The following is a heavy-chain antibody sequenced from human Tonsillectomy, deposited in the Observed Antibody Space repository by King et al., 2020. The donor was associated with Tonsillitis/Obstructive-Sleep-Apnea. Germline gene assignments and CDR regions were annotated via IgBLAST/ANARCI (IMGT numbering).Heavy chain of an antibody. J-gene: IGHJ6*02. CDR1: GFTFSNYW. V-gene: IGHV3-7*03. Sequence: VQLVESGGGLVQPGGSLRLSCAASGFTFSNYWMSWVRQAPGTGLEWVANINQDGSEKYHVDSVKGRFTVSRDNAKNSLYLQMNSLRVEDTAVYYCARGTAPPLMDVWGQGTTVTVSS. D-gene: IGHD1-14*01. CDR3: ARGTAPPLMDV. CDR2: INQDGSEK.